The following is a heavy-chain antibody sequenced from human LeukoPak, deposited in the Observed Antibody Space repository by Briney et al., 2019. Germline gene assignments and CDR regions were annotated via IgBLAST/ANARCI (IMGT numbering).Heavy chain of an antibody. CDR3: ARGGVTAIRSDAFDI. Sequence: GGSLRLSCAASGVTFSTYDMNWVRQAPGKGLEWVSSLTIDSAYIYYADSVKGRFTVSRDNAKNSLYLEMNSLRAEDTAVYYCARGGVTAIRSDAFDIWGHGTMVTVSS. J-gene: IGHJ3*02. CDR1: GVTFSTYD. CDR2: LTIDSAYI. D-gene: IGHD2-21*02. V-gene: IGHV3-21*01.